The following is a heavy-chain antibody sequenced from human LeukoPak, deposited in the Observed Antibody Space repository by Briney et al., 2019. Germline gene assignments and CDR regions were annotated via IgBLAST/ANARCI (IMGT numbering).Heavy chain of an antibody. J-gene: IGHJ4*02. CDR2: IIPILGIA. D-gene: IGHD2-2*02. V-gene: IGHV1-69*02. Sequence: ASVKVSCKASGGTFISYTISWVRQAPGQGLEWRGRIIPILGIANYAQRFQGRVTITADKSTSTAYMELSSLRSEDTAVYYCARAVCSSTSCYTNYFDYWGQGTLVTVSS. CDR3: ARAVCSSTSCYTNYFDY. CDR1: GGTFISYT.